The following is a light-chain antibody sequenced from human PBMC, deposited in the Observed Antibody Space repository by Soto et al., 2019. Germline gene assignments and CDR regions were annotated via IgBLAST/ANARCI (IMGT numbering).Light chain of an antibody. Sequence: QLVLTQPPSASASLGASVTLTCTLSSDYSDYKVDWYQQRPGKAPRFVMRVGTGGIVGSKGVGIPDRFSVSGSGLNRSLTIENIQEEDESDFHCGADHDSGSNFVFGGGNKVTVL. J-gene: IGLJ2*01. CDR1: SDYSDYK. V-gene: IGLV9-49*02. CDR3: GADHDSGSNFV. CDR2: VGTGGIVG.